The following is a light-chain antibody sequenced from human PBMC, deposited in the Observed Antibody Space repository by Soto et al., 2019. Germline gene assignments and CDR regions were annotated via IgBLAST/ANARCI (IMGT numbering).Light chain of an antibody. V-gene: IGKV1-13*02. J-gene: IGKJ3*01. CDR1: QGISSA. Sequence: AIQLTQSPSSLSASVGDRVTITCRASQGISSALAWYQQKPGKAPKLLIYDATSLESGVPSRFSGSGAGTDFTLTSSSLQPEDFATYYCHQFNSYPFTFGPGTKVDIK. CDR3: HQFNSYPFT. CDR2: DAT.